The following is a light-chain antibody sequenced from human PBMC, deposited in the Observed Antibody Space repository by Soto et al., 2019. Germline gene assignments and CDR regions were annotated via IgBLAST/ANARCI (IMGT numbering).Light chain of an antibody. Sequence: ETVLTQSPGTLSLSPGERATLSCRASQSISSSYLAWYQQKPGQAPRLLIYGASSRATGITDRFSGSGSGTDFTLTISRLEPEDFAVYYCQQYGSSPFGGGTKVEIK. V-gene: IGKV3-20*01. CDR1: QSISSSY. CDR2: GAS. J-gene: IGKJ4*01. CDR3: QQYGSSP.